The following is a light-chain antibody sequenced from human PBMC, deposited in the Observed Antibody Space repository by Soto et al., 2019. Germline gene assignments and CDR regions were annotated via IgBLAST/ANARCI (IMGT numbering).Light chain of an antibody. CDR2: WAS. V-gene: IGKV4-1*01. CDR1: QSVLYSSNNKNY. CDR3: QQYYNTPQT. J-gene: IGKJ1*01. Sequence: DIVMTQSPDSLAVSLGERATINCKSSQSVLYSSNNKNYLAWYQQKPGQTPKLLIYWASTRESGVPNRFSGSGSGKDFPLTISSLQAEDVSVYYCQQYYNTPQTFGQGTKVEIK.